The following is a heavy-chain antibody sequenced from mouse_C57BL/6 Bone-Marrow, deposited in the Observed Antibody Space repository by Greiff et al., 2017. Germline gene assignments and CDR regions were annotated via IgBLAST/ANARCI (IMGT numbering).Heavy chain of an antibody. D-gene: IGHD1-1*01. CDR3: ARRALLTTVDYYAMDY. CDR1: GYTFTDYN. Sequence: EVQLQQSGPELVKPGASVKIPCKASGYTFTDYNMDWVKQSHGKSLEWIGDINPNNGGTIYNQKFKGKATLTVDKSSSTAYMELRSLTSEDTAVYYCARRALLTTVDYYAMDYWGQGTSVTVSS. V-gene: IGHV1-18*01. CDR2: INPNNGGT. J-gene: IGHJ4*01.